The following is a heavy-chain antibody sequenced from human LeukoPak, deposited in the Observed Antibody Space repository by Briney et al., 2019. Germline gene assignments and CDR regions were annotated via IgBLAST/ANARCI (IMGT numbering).Heavy chain of an antibody. CDR3: AGLAAAAPDAFDI. CDR1: GGSISSSSYY. V-gene: IGHV4-39*07. Sequence: SETLSLTCTVSGGSISSSSYYWGWIRQPPGKGLEWIGSIYYSGSTYYNPSLKSRVTISVDTSKNQFSLKLSSVTAADTAVYYCAGLAAAAPDAFDIWGQGTMVTVSS. D-gene: IGHD6-13*01. CDR2: IYYSGST. J-gene: IGHJ3*02.